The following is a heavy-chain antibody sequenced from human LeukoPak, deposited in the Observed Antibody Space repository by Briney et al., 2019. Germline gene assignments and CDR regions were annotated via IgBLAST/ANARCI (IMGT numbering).Heavy chain of an antibody. CDR2: ISNSGST. Sequence: SETLSLTCTVSGNSITTFYWSWIRQPPGKGLEWIGYISNSGSTNYNPSLKSRVSISVDTSKNQFSLKLSSVTAADTAVYYCAREIVEMATKLPYYFDYWGQGTLVTVSS. J-gene: IGHJ4*02. V-gene: IGHV4-59*12. CDR3: AREIVEMATKLPYYFDY. D-gene: IGHD5-24*01. CDR1: GNSITTFY.